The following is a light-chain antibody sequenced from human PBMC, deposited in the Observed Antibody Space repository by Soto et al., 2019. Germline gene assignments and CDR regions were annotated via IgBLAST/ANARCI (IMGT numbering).Light chain of an antibody. CDR2: STN. J-gene: IGLJ3*02. V-gene: IGLV8-61*01. CDR3: VLYMGSGIWV. Sequence: QTVVTQETSFSVSPGGTVTLTCGLSSGSVSTSYYPSWYQQTPGQAPRTLIYSTNTRSSGVPDRFSGSILGNKAALTITGAQADDESDYFCVLYMGSGIWVFGGVTKLTVL. CDR1: SGSVSTSYY.